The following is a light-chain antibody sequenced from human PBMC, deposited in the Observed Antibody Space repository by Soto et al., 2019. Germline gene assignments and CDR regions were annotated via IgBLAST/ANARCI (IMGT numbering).Light chain of an antibody. CDR2: GAS. CDR1: QNLASKY. V-gene: IGKV3-20*01. J-gene: IGKJ5*01. Sequence: EDALTQSPGTLSLSPGERATLSCRAGQNLASKYLAWYQQKAGQAPRHLIYGASSRATGIPDRFSGSGSGTDFTLTISRLEPEDFAVYYCQQYGSTFGQGTRLEIK. CDR3: QQYGST.